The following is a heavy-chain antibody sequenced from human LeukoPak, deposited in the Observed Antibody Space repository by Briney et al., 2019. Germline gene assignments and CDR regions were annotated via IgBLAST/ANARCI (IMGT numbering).Heavy chain of an antibody. J-gene: IGHJ4*02. CDR2: ISGSGGST. V-gene: IGHV3-23*01. CDR3: AASSSWYVGDTFDY. D-gene: IGHD6-13*01. Sequence: PGGSLRLSCATSGFTFSSYAMSWVRQAPGKGLEWVSAISGSGGSTYYADSVKGRFTISRDNSKNTLYLQMNSLRAEDTAVYYCAASSSWYVGDTFDYWGQGTLVTVSS. CDR1: GFTFSSYA.